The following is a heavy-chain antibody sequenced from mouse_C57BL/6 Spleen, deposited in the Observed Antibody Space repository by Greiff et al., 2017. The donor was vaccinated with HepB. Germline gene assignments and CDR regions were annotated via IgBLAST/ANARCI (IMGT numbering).Heavy chain of an antibody. V-gene: IGHV1-39*01. CDR3: ARSTTIVATRYAMDY. J-gene: IGHJ4*01. CDR1: GYSFTDYN. CDR2: INPNYGTT. D-gene: IGHD1-1*01. Sequence: VQLQQSGPELVKPGASVKISCKASGYSFTDYNMNWVKQSNGKNLEWIGVINPNYGTTSYNQKFKGKATLTVDQSSSTAYMQLNSLTSEDSAVYYCARSTTIVATRYAMDYWGQGTSVTVSS.